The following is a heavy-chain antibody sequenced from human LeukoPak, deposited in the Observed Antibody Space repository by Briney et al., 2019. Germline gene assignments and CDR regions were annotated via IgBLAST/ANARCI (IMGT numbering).Heavy chain of an antibody. CDR1: GFTFSSYG. D-gene: IGHD3-22*01. Sequence: GRSLRLSCAASGFTFSSYGMHWVRQAPGKGLEWVAVIWYDGSNKYYADSVKGRFTISRDNSKNTLYLQMNSLRAEDTAVYYCARGFDSRFFDSWGQGTLVTVSS. CDR3: ARGFDSRFFDS. J-gene: IGHJ4*02. V-gene: IGHV3-33*01. CDR2: IWYDGSNK.